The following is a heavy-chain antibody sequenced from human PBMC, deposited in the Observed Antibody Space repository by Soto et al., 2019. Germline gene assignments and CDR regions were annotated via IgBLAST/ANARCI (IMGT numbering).Heavy chain of an antibody. CDR3: GRVGNELAVSFDQ. CDR1: GYPFGSKY. CDR2: INPSYGRT. V-gene: IGHV1-46*01. J-gene: IGHJ4*02. D-gene: IGHD1-26*01. Sequence: ASVKISCKASGYPFGSKYMRWMRQAPGQGFEWMGIINPSYGRTTYAQRFQGRLTLTRETSSTTLFMEMSSLKAEDPAYYYCGRVGNELAVSFDQLRERIMVTV.